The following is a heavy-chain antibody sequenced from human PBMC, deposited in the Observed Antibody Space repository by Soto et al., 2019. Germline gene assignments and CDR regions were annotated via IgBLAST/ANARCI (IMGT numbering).Heavy chain of an antibody. J-gene: IGHJ4*02. D-gene: IGHD3-22*01. CDR2: IYYSGST. Sequence: QVQLQESGPGLVKPSQTLSLTCTVSGGSISSGDYYWSWIRQPPGKGLEWIGYIYYSGSTYYNPSLXSXVXIXXDTSKNQFSLKLSSVTAADTAVYYCARTGITMIDYWGQGTLVTVSS. CDR1: GGSISSGDYY. V-gene: IGHV4-30-4*01. CDR3: ARTGITMIDY.